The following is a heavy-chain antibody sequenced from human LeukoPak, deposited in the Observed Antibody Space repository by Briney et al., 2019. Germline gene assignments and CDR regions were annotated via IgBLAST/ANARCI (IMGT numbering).Heavy chain of an antibody. CDR1: GDSVSSNSAA. V-gene: IGHV6-1*01. Sequence: SQTLSLTCAISGDSVSSNSAAWNWIRQSPSRGLEWLGRTYYRSKWYSDYAVSVKSRITINPDTSKNQFSLQLNSVTPEDTAVYYCARVTGILAAYYYYMDVWGKGTTVTVSS. D-gene: IGHD6-13*01. CDR2: TYYRSKWYS. CDR3: ARVTGILAAYYYYMDV. J-gene: IGHJ6*03.